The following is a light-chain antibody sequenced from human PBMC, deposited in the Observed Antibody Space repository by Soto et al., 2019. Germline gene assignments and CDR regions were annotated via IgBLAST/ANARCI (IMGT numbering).Light chain of an antibody. J-gene: IGLJ2*01. Sequence: QSALTQPRSVSGSPGQSVTIACTGTSSDVGGYHYVSWYQHHPGKAPTLMIFNVNERPSGVPARFSGSKSGNTASLTISGLQAEDEADYYCCSYAGIYTLVFGGGTKLTVL. V-gene: IGLV2-11*01. CDR3: CSYAGIYTLV. CDR2: NVN. CDR1: SSDVGGYHY.